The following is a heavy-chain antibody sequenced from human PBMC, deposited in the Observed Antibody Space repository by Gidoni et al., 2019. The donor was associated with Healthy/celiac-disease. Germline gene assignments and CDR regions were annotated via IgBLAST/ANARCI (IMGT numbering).Heavy chain of an antibody. J-gene: IGHJ4*02. CDR3: ARGGVYGDYGPSDY. CDR1: GFTFSSYS. CDR2: ISSSSSTI. D-gene: IGHD4-17*01. V-gene: IGHV3-48*01. Sequence: EVQLVESGGGLVQPGGSLSLACAASGFTFSSYSMHWVRQAPGKGLEWVSYISSSSSTIYYADSVKGRFTISRDNAKNSLYLQMNSLRAEDTAVYYCARGGVYGDYGPSDYWGQGTLVTVSS.